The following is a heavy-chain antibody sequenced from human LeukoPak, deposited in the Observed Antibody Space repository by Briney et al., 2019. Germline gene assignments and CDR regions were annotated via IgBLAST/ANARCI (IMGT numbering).Heavy chain of an antibody. CDR3: ARLSLHCSGGSCYRGAFDS. CDR2: VYYSGVT. D-gene: IGHD2-15*01. Sequence: SETLSLTYTVSGGSTGSDYWSWIRQPPGKGLEWIAYVYYSGVTSYNPSLKSRVAISIDTSKNQFSLNLSSVTAADTAVYYCARLSLHCSGGSCYRGAFDSWGQGTLVTVSS. V-gene: IGHV4-59*08. J-gene: IGHJ4*02. CDR1: GGSTGSDY.